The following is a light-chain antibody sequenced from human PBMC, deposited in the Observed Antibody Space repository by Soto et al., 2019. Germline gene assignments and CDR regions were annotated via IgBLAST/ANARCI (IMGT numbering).Light chain of an antibody. CDR1: NSDVGPHGY. V-gene: IGLV2-8*01. Sequence: QSVLTQPASASGSRGQSVTISFTGTNSDVGPHGYVSSYQQHASKAPRLVIYDGTKRPSGVRDRLSGSKSGNTASLTVSGLQAEDEADYYCMCYAGGNNWVCGGGTKVTVL. J-gene: IGLJ3*02. CDR2: DGT. CDR3: MCYAGGNNWV.